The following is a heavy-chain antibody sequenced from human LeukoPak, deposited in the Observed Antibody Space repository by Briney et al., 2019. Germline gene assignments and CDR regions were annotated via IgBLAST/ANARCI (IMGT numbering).Heavy chain of an antibody. Sequence: GASVTVSCKASGHSFTGYYIHWVRQAPAQGLEWMGSINADNGVRNHAQKFQGRLTMARDTFINTAYMELTWLTSDDTAVYYCASQADYGSSFHYYGLDVWGQGTTVIVSS. J-gene: IGHJ6*02. CDR3: ASQADYGSSFHYYGLDV. CDR1: GHSFTGYY. V-gene: IGHV1-2*02. CDR2: INADNGVR. D-gene: IGHD4-17*01.